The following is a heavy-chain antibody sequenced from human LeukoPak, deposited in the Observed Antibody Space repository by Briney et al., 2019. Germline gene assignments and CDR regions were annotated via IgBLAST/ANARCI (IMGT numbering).Heavy chain of an antibody. CDR3: ARRARGYCSSTSCYPFDY. J-gene: IGHJ4*02. V-gene: IGHV4-34*01. Sequence: SETLSLTCAVYGGSFSGYYWSWIRQPPGKGLEWMGEINHSGSTNYNPSLKSRVTISVHTSKNQYSLKLSSVTAADTAVYYCARRARGYCSSTSCYPFDYWGQGTLVTVSS. CDR2: INHSGST. CDR1: GGSFSGYY. D-gene: IGHD2-2*01.